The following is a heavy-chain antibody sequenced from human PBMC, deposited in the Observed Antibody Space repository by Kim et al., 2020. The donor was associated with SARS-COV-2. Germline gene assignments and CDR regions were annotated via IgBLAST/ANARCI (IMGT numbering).Heavy chain of an antibody. Sequence: SETLSLTCTVSGGSISSSSYYWGWIRQPPGKGLEWIGSIYYSGSTYYNPSLKSRVTISVDTSKNQFSLKLSSVTAADTAVYYCARDPWLVRRDAFDIWG. CDR2: IYYSGST. V-gene: IGHV4-39*07. D-gene: IGHD6-19*01. CDR3: ARDPWLVRRDAFDI. CDR1: GGSISSSSYY. J-gene: IGHJ3*02.